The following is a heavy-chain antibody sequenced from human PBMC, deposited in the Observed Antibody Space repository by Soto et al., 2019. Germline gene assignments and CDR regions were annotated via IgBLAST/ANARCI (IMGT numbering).Heavy chain of an antibody. Sequence: PSETLSLTCAVYGGSFSGYYWCWIRQPPGKGLEWIGEINHSGSTNYNPSLKSRVTISVDTSKNQFSLELSSVTAADTAVYYCARALGDRATDYWGQGTLVTVSS. J-gene: IGHJ4*02. CDR3: ARALGDRATDY. D-gene: IGHD3-22*01. V-gene: IGHV4-34*01. CDR1: GGSFSGYY. CDR2: INHSGST.